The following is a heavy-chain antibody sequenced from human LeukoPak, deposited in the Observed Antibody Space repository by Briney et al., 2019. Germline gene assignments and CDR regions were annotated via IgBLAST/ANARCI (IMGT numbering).Heavy chain of an antibody. CDR3: ARERGERITIFGVVTGGYYGMDV. D-gene: IGHD3-3*01. CDR1: GFTVSSNY. Sequence: GGSLRLSCAASGFTVSSNYMSRVRQAPGKGLEWVSVIYSGGSTYYADSVKGRFTISRDNSKNTLYLQMNSLRAEDTAVYYCARERGERITIFGVVTGGYYGMDVWGQGTTVTVSS. CDR2: IYSGGST. V-gene: IGHV3-66*02. J-gene: IGHJ6*02.